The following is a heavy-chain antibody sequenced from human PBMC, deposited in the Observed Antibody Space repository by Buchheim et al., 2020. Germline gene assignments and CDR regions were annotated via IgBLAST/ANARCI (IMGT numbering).Heavy chain of an antibody. CDR3: ARESPGYCSSTSCPTQGLFDP. CDR1: GGTFSSYA. J-gene: IGHJ5*02. D-gene: IGHD2-2*03. CDR2: IIPIFGTA. V-gene: IGHV1-69*01. Sequence: QVQLVQSGAEVKKPGSSVKVSCKASGGTFSSYAISWVRQAPGQGLEWMGGIIPIFGTANYAQKFQGRVTLTADESTRTAYMELSSLRSEDTAVYYCARESPGYCSSTSCPTQGLFDPWGQGTL.